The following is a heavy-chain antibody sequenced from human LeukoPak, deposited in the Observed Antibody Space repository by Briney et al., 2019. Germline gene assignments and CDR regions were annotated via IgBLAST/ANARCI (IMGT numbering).Heavy chain of an antibody. CDR3: ARDGAPYYHDSSGYYDY. Sequence: GGSLRLSCAASGFTFSSYSMNWVRQAPGKGLEWVGRTRNKANSYTTEYAASVKGRFTISRDDSKNSLYLQMNSLKTEDTAVYYCARDGAPYYHDSSGYYDYWGQGTLVTVSS. V-gene: IGHV3-72*01. CDR2: TRNKANSYTT. CDR1: GFTFSSYS. D-gene: IGHD3-22*01. J-gene: IGHJ4*02.